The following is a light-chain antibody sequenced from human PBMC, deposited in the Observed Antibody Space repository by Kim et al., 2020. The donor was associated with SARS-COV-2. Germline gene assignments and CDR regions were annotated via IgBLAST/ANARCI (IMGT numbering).Light chain of an antibody. CDR2: GAS. CDR1: QSVTSNY. Sequence: DIVLTQSPGTLSLSPGERGTLSCRASQSVTSNYLAWYQQRVGQAPRLLIYGASSRATGIPDRFSGSGSETAFTLTITRLEPEDFAVYYCQRYGKSTITFGQGTRLEIK. V-gene: IGKV3-20*01. J-gene: IGKJ5*01. CDR3: QRYGKSTIT.